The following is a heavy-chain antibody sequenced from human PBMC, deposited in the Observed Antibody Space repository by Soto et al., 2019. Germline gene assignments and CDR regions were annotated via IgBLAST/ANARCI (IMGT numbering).Heavy chain of an antibody. CDR2: INHSGST. CDR3: ASSDYENDY. D-gene: IGHD4-17*01. J-gene: IGHJ4*02. CDR1: GGSFTGYY. V-gene: IGHV4-34*01. Sequence: NPSETLSLTCAVYGGSFTGYYWSWIRQPPGKGLEWIGEINHSGSTNYNPSLKSRVTISVDTSKNQFSLKLSSVTAADTAVYYCASSDYENDYWGQGTLVTVSS.